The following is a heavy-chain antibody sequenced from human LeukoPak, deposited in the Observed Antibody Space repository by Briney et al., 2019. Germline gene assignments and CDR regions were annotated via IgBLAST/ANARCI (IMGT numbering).Heavy chain of an antibody. Sequence: PSETLSLTCTVSGGSISSYYWSWIRQPAGKGLEWIGRIYTSGSTNYNPSLKSRVTMSVDTSKNQFSLKLSSVTAADTAVYYCAREAERYSSSWYAGIDYWGQGTLVTVSS. V-gene: IGHV4-4*07. CDR2: IYTSGST. CDR3: AREAERYSSSWYAGIDY. J-gene: IGHJ4*02. CDR1: GGSISSYY. D-gene: IGHD6-13*01.